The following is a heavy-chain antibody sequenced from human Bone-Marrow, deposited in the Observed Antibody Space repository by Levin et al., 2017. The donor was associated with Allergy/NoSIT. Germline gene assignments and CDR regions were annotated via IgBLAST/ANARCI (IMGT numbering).Heavy chain of an antibody. CDR1: GFTFSSYG. D-gene: IGHD3-22*01. J-gene: IGHJ3*02. CDR3: AKVKGGSDTMIVVAITRQPPAFDI. Sequence: GESLKISCAASGFTFSSYGMHWVRQAPGKGLEWVAVISYDGSNKYYADSVKGRFTISRDNSKNTLYLQMNSLRAEDTAVYYCAKVKGGSDTMIVVAITRQPPAFDIWGQGTMVTVSS. CDR2: ISYDGSNK. V-gene: IGHV3-30*18.